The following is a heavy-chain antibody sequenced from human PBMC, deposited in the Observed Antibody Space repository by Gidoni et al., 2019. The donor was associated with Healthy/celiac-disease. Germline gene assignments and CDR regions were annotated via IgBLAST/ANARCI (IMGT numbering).Heavy chain of an antibody. V-gene: IGHV4-61*02. CDR3: ARGVRLYYDSSGYHLDY. CDR2: IYTSGST. Sequence: QVQLQESGPGLVKPSQTLSLTCTVSGGSIRSGSYYWSWIRQPAGKGLEWIGRIYTSGSTNYNPSLKSRVTISVDTSKNQFSLKLSSVTAADTAVYYCARGVRLYYDSSGYHLDYWGQGTLVTVSS. J-gene: IGHJ4*02. CDR1: GGSIRSGSYY. D-gene: IGHD3-22*01.